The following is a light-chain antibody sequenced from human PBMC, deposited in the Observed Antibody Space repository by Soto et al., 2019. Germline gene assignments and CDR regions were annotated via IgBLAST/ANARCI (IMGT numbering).Light chain of an antibody. J-gene: IGLJ2*01. CDR3: SSYTGSNTPVV. CDR2: DVS. Sequence: QSVLTQPASVSGSPGQSITISCTGTSSDVGGYNYVSWYQQHPGKAPNLIIFDVSNRPSGVSNRFSGSKXXXSASLTXSGLQAEDEADYYCSSYTGSNTPVVFGGGTKLTVL. V-gene: IGLV2-14*01. CDR1: SSDVGGYNY.